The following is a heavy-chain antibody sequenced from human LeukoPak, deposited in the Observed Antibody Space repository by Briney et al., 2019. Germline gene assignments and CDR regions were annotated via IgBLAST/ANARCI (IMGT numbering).Heavy chain of an antibody. J-gene: IGHJ6*02. CDR2: INPNSGGT. D-gene: IGHD2-15*01. V-gene: IGHV1-2*02. Sequence: GASVKVSCKASGYTFTGYYMHWVRQAPGQGLEWMGWINPNSGGTNYAQKFQGRVTMTRDTSISTAYMELSRLRSDDTAVYYCARDLVRRYCSGGSCYIYYCGMDVWGQGTTVTVSS. CDR1: GYTFTGYY. CDR3: ARDLVRRYCSGGSCYIYYCGMDV.